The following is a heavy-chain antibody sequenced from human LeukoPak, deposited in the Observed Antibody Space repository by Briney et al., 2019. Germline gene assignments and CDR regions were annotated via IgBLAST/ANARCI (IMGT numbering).Heavy chain of an antibody. Sequence: SETLSLTCAVYGGSFSGYYWSWIRQPTGKGLEWIGEINHSGSTNYNPSLKSRVTISVDTSKNQFSLRLSSVTAADTAVYYCARYDVWGSYRAFDYWGQGTLVTVSS. J-gene: IGHJ4*02. D-gene: IGHD3-16*02. V-gene: IGHV4-34*01. CDR1: GGSFSGYY. CDR3: ARYDVWGSYRAFDY. CDR2: INHSGST.